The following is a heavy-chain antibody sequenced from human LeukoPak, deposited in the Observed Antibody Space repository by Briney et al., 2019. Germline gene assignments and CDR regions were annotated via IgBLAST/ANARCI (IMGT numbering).Heavy chain of an antibody. V-gene: IGHV4-34*01. CDR1: GGSFSGYY. J-gene: IGHJ6*03. D-gene: IGHD6-19*01. CDR2: INHSGST. Sequence: SETLSLTCAVYGGSFSGYYWSWIRQPPGKGLEWIGEINHSGSTNYNPSLKSRVTISVDTSKNQFSLKLSSVTAADTAVYYCARVSSSGWYQSVGYYYYYMDVWGKGTTVTVSS. CDR3: ARVSSSGWYQSVGYYYYYMDV.